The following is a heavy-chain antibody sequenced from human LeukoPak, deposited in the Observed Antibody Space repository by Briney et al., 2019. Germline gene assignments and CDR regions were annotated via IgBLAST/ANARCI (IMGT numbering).Heavy chain of an antibody. CDR2: ISGSGGST. J-gene: IGHJ4*02. Sequence: GGSLRLSCAASGFTFSSYAMSWVRQAPGKGLEWVSAISGSGGSTYSADSVKGRFTISRDNSKNTLYLQMSILRTEDTAVYYCAKDYGYSYGYFDHWGQGTLVTVSS. CDR3: AKDYGYSYGYFDH. CDR1: GFTFSSYA. V-gene: IGHV3-23*01. D-gene: IGHD1-26*01.